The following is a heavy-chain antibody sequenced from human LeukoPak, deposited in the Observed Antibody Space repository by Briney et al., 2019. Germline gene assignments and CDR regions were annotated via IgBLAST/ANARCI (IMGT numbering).Heavy chain of an antibody. J-gene: IGHJ4*02. CDR1: GGSFTGYH. V-gene: IGHV4-34*01. Sequence: PSETLSLTCAVYGGSFTGYHWTWIRQPPGKGLEWIGEVNHSGGTDYNPSLKSRVTISGDTSKNQFSLRLSSVTAADTALYFCARGSEIGAAGTGFYFDYWGQGTLVTVSS. CDR3: ARGSEIGAAGTGFYFDY. CDR2: VNHSGGT. D-gene: IGHD6-13*01.